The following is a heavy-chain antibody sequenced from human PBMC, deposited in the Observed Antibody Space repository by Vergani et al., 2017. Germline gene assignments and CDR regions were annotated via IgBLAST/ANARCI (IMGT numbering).Heavy chain of an antibody. D-gene: IGHD2-2*02. V-gene: IGHV4-4*03. CDR3: ATIGYRRWGYYFDD. Sequence: QVQLQESGPGLVKPPGTLSLTCAVSGDSISSNNCWTWVRQHPGKGLEWIGEICHTEDTKYSPSLKSRVTVSVDESRNLFSLRLNSVTAADTAVYYCATIGYRRWGYYFDDWGQGILVTVSS. CDR1: GDSISSNNC. CDR2: ICHTEDT. J-gene: IGHJ4*02.